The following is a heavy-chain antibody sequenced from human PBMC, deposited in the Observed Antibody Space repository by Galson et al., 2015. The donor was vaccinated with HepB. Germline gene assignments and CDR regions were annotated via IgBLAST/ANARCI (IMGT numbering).Heavy chain of an antibody. D-gene: IGHD6-19*01. J-gene: IGHJ6*02. Sequence: SLRLSCAASGFTFSSYDMHWVRQAPGKGLEWVAVISYDGSNKYYADSVKGRFTISRDNAKNTLYLQMNSLRAEDTAVYYCAKDHSSGWYLDVWGQGTTVTVS. CDR1: GFTFSSYD. CDR3: AKDHSSGWYLDV. V-gene: IGHV3-30*18. CDR2: ISYDGSNK.